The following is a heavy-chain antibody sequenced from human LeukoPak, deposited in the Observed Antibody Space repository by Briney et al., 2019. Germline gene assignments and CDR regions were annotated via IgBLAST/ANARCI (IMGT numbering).Heavy chain of an antibody. CDR2: INSDDSST. Sequence: GGSLRLSCAASGFTFSSYWMHWVRQAPGKGLVWVSGINSDDSSTIYADSGKGRFTISRDNAKNTLYLQMNSLRAEDTAVYYCARGGVVAACDYWGQGTLVTVSP. D-gene: IGHD1-26*01. V-gene: IGHV3-74*01. J-gene: IGHJ4*02. CDR1: GFTFSSYW. CDR3: ARGGVVAACDY.